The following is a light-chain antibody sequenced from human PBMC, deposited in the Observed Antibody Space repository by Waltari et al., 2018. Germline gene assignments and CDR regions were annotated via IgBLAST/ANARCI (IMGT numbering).Light chain of an antibody. CDR3: QKYNNWRT. J-gene: IGKJ2*01. V-gene: IGKV3-15*01. Sequence: EVLMTQSPPTLSVSPGERATLSCRASQSIARNLAWYQQKPGQAPRLLIYGASTSATDVADRCSGSGSGTEFTLTIRSVQSEDVAVYYCQKYNNWRTFGQGTKLEIK. CDR1: QSIARN. CDR2: GAS.